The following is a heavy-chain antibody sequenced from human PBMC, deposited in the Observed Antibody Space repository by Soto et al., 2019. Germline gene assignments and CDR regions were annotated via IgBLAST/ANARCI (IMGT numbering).Heavy chain of an antibody. CDR2: IIPIFGTA. CDR1: GGTFSSYA. D-gene: IGHD6-6*01. Sequence: QVQLVQSGAEVKKPGSLVKVSCKASGGTFSSYAISWVRQAPGQGLEWMGGIIPIFGTANYAQKFQGRVTITADESTSTAYMELSSLRSEDTAVYYCARRSSSTGRSNWFDPWGQGTLVTVSS. V-gene: IGHV1-69*01. CDR3: ARRSSSTGRSNWFDP. J-gene: IGHJ5*02.